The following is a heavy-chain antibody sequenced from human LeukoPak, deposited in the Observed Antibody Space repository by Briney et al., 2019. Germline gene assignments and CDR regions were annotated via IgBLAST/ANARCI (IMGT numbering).Heavy chain of an antibody. V-gene: IGHV3-7*03. Sequence: GGSLRLSCAASGFTFSDHWMHWVRQAPGKGLEWVANINQDGREIYYVDSVKGRFTISRDNTRDSLYLQMSSLRAEDTAVYYCARGSSFGAYWGQGTLVTVSS. J-gene: IGHJ4*02. D-gene: IGHD3-3*01. CDR3: ARGSSFGAY. CDR2: INQDGREI. CDR1: GFTFSDHW.